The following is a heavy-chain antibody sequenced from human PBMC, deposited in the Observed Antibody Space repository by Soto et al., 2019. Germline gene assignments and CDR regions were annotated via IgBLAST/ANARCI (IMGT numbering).Heavy chain of an antibody. CDR2: ISGSGGSI. CDR1: GLTFSNYA. V-gene: IGHV3-23*01. J-gene: IGHJ4*02. CDR3: SSSDS. Sequence: QLLESGGGLVQPGGSLRLSCAPSGLTFSNYAMSWVRQAPGKGLEWVSTISGSGGSIYYADSVKGRFTISRDNSKSTLYLQMNSLRAEDTATYYCSSSDSWGQGTLVTVSS.